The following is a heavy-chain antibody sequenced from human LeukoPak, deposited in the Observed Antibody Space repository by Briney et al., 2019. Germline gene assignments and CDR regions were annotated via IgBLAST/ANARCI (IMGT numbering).Heavy chain of an antibody. CDR2: ISYAGSEK. V-gene: IGHV3-30*04. D-gene: IGHD3-10*01. Sequence: GGSLRLSCAASGFTLSSYAMHWVRQAPGKGLEWVSVISYAGSEKYYADSVKGRCIISRDNSKSTLFLQMNSLRDEDTAVYYCARGYGYYASGSCPDYWGQGTLVTVSS. CDR3: ARGYGYYASGSCPDY. J-gene: IGHJ4*02. CDR1: GFTLSSYA.